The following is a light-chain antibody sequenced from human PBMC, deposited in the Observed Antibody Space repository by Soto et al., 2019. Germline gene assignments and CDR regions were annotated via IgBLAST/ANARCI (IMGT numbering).Light chain of an antibody. J-gene: IGKJ1*01. Sequence: DIVMTQSPVTLSVSPGERATLSCRASQSVFSSLAWYQQKLGQAPRLLIYGAATRATGIPARFSGSGSGTEFTLTISSLQSEDFAIYYCQQYHNWPAFGQGTKVEIK. V-gene: IGKV3-15*01. CDR3: QQYHNWPA. CDR1: QSVFSS. CDR2: GAA.